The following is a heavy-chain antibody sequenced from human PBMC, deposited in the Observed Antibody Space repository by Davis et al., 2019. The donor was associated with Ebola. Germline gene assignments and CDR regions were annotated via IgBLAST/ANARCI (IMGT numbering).Heavy chain of an antibody. CDR2: ISGNSDSK. D-gene: IGHD3-10*01. CDR3: ARDYGEGGGRQYGALFGH. V-gene: IGHV3-23*01. J-gene: IGHJ4*02. Sequence: GESLKISCAVSGFTFSSFAMSWVRQAPGKGLEWVSTISGNSDSKTCADTVKGRFTIFRDNSKDTLFLQMDSLRAEDTAVYYCARDYGEGGGRQYGALFGHWGQGAPVTVSS. CDR1: GFTFSSFA.